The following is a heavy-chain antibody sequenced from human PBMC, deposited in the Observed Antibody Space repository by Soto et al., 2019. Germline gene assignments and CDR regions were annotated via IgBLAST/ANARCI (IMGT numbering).Heavy chain of an antibody. CDR3: ARGDGGNWNDTVWFDP. V-gene: IGHV4-34*01. D-gene: IGHD1-1*01. J-gene: IGHJ5*02. Sequence: QVQLQQWGAGLLKPSETLSLTCAVYGGSFSGYYWSWIRQPPGKGLEWIGEINHSGSTNYNPSLKSRVTISVDTSKNQFSLKLSSVTAADTAVYYCARGDGGNWNDTVWFDPWGQGTLVTVSS. CDR2: INHSGST. CDR1: GGSFSGYY.